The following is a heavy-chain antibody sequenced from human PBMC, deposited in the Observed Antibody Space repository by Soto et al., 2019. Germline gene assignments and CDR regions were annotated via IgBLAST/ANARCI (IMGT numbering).Heavy chain of an antibody. CDR3: ARDRHPIFGRVVHYYGMDV. Sequence: GGSLRLSCAASGFTFSSYWMSWVRQAPGKGLEWVANIKQDGSEKYYVDSVKGRFTISRDNAKNSLYLQMNSLRAEDTAVYYCARDRHPIFGRVVHYYGMDVWGQGTKVNVSS. D-gene: IGHD3-3*01. CDR2: IKQDGSEK. CDR1: GFTFSSYW. V-gene: IGHV3-7*05. J-gene: IGHJ6*02.